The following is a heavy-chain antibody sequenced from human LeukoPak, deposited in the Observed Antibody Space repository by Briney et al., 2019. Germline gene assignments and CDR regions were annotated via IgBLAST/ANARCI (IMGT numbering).Heavy chain of an antibody. Sequence: GSLRLSCAASGFTFSDYYMSWIRQAPGKGLEWVSYISSSGSTIYYADSVKGRFTISRDNAKNSLYLQMNSLRAEDTAVYYCARQKDIVVVPAAPIDYWGQGTLVTVSS. J-gene: IGHJ4*02. CDR3: ARQKDIVVVPAAPIDY. CDR1: GFTFSDYY. D-gene: IGHD2-2*01. V-gene: IGHV3-11*01. CDR2: ISSSGSTI.